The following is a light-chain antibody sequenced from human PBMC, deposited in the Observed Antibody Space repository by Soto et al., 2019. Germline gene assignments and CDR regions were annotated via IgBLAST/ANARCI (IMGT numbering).Light chain of an antibody. CDR1: QSLSSY. CDR2: DAS. Sequence: EIVLTQSPATLSLSPGERATLSCRSSQSLSSYLAWYQQKPGQAPRLLIYDASNRATGIPARFSGSGSGTDFTLTISSLEPEDFAVYYCQQRSNWPPRITFGAGTKVEIK. CDR3: QQRSNWPPRIT. J-gene: IGKJ4*01. V-gene: IGKV3-11*01.